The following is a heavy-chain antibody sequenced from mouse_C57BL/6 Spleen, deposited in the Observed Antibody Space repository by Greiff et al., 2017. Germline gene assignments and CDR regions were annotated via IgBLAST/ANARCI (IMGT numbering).Heavy chain of an antibody. Sequence: QVQLQQPGAELVKPGASVKLSCKASGYTFTSYWMHWVKQRPGQGLEWIGMIHPNSGSTNYNEKFKSKATLTVDKSSSTAYMQLSSLTSEDSAVYYCAREGYYDYDRGYFDVWGTGTTVTVSS. CDR1: GYTFTSYW. J-gene: IGHJ1*03. D-gene: IGHD2-4*01. CDR2: IHPNSGST. CDR3: AREGYYDYDRGYFDV. V-gene: IGHV1-64*01.